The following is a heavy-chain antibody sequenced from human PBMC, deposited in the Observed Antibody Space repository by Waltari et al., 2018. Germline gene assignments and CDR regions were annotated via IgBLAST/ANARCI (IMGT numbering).Heavy chain of an antibody. D-gene: IGHD3-22*01. CDR3: AREIIGGYYYDSSGYLDY. V-gene: IGHV4-59*01. CDR1: GGSISSYY. Sequence: QVQLQESGPGLVKPSETLSLTCTVSGGSISSYYWSWIRQPPGQGLEWIGYIYYSGSTNYNPSLKSRVTISVDTSKNQFSLKLSSVTAADTAVYYCAREIIGGYYYDSSGYLDYWGQGTLVTVSS. CDR2: IYYSGST. J-gene: IGHJ4*02.